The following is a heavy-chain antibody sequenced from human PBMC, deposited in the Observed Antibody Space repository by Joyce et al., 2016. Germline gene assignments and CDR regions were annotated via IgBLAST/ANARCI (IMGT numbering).Heavy chain of an antibody. CDR1: GASATSGSFY. Sequence: GKPSQTPTLTCTVSGASATSGSFYWSWIRQPAGKGLEWIGRIYTTGSTNYKSSLKSRVTMALDTSKNQVSLKLNSVTAADTAVYYCARSTGGSYLFGMDVWGQGTTVTVSS. D-gene: IGHD1-26*01. CDR3: ARSTGGSYLFGMDV. V-gene: IGHV4-61*02. CDR2: IYTTGST. J-gene: IGHJ6*02.